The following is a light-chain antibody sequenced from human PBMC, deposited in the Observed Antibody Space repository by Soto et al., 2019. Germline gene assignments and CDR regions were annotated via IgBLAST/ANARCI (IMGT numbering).Light chain of an antibody. CDR3: SSFTSSSTFV. CDR1: SSDVGGYNY. CDR2: EVS. J-gene: IGLJ1*01. V-gene: IGLV2-14*01. Sequence: QSVLTQPASVSGSPGQLITISCTGTSSDVGGYNYVSWYQQNPGKAPKLMVHEVSNRPSGVSNRFSGSKSGNTASLTISGLQAEDEADYYCSSFTSSSTFVFGTATKATV.